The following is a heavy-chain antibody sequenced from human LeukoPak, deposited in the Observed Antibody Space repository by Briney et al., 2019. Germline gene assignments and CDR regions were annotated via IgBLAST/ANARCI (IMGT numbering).Heavy chain of an antibody. CDR3: ARGRGLWFGELSRAFDY. J-gene: IGHJ4*02. CDR1: GGSFSGYY. Sequence: PSETLSLTCAVYGGSFSGYYWSWIRQPPGKGLEWIGEINHSGSTNYNPSLKNRVTISVDTSKNQFSLKLSSVTAADTAVYYCARGRGLWFGELSRAFDYWGQGTLVTVSS. D-gene: IGHD3-10*01. V-gene: IGHV4-34*01. CDR2: INHSGST.